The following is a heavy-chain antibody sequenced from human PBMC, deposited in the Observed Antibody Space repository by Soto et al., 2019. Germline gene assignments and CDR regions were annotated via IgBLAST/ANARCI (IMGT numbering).Heavy chain of an antibody. J-gene: IGHJ6*02. CDR2: IYSGGKT. CDR1: GLSVSTNF. Sequence: GGSLRLSCAASGLSVSTNFMSWVRQAPGKGLEWLAVIYSGGKTFYADSVKGRFTISKDNSKNTLSLQMNSLRAEDTAVYYCTRDAPGERPYYFYYYGMDVWGQGTTVTVSS. CDR3: TRDAPGERPYYFYYYGMDV. V-gene: IGHV3-53*01.